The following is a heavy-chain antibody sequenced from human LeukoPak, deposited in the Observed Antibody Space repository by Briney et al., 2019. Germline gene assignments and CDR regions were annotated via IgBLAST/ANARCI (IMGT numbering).Heavy chain of an antibody. D-gene: IGHD3-22*01. CDR3: ARDQTPHYYDSSGYYRNNAFDI. J-gene: IGHJ3*02. CDR2: ISSSSSTI. CDR1: EFTFSSYS. V-gene: IGHV3-48*02. Sequence: GGSLRLSCAASEFTFSSYSMNWVRQAPGKGLEWVSYISSSSSTIYYADSVKGRFTISRDNAKNSLYLQMNSLRDEDTAVYYCARDQTPHYYDSSGYYRNNAFDIWGQGTMVTVSS.